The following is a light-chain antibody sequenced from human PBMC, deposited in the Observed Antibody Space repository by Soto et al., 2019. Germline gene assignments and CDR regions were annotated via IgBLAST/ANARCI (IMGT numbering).Light chain of an antibody. CDR2: GAS. CDR3: QQYGGLPRT. V-gene: IGKV3-20*01. Sequence: EIVLTQSPGTLSLSPGERATVSCRASQSVSGSFLAWYQQTPGQAPRLLIYGASSRATGIPDRFSGSGSGTDFTLTISRLEPVDFAVYYCQQYGGLPRTFGQGTKVEIK. J-gene: IGKJ1*01. CDR1: QSVSGSF.